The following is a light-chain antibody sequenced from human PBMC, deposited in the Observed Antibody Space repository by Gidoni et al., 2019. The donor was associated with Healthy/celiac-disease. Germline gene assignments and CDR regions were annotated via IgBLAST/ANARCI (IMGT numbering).Light chain of an antibody. CDR2: GAS. Sequence: EIVLTQSPGTLSLSPGERATLSCRASQSVSSSYLAWYQQKPGQAPRLLIYGASSRATGIPDRFSCSGSGTDFTLTISILEPEDFAVYYCQQYGSSPLTFGQGTKVEI. CDR1: QSVSSSY. V-gene: IGKV3-20*01. CDR3: QQYGSSPLT. J-gene: IGKJ1*01.